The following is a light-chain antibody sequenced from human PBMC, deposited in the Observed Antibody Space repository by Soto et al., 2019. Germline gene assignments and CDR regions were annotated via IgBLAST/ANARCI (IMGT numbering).Light chain of an antibody. V-gene: IGLV1-44*01. Sequence: QSVLTQPPSASGTPGQRVTISCYGSSSNIGSNTVNWYQQLPGTAPKLLIYSNDQRPSGVPDRFSGSKSGTSASLAISGLQSEDEADYYCAAWDDRLSAVVFGGGTKVTVL. CDR3: AAWDDRLSAVV. CDR2: SND. J-gene: IGLJ2*01. CDR1: SSNIGSNT.